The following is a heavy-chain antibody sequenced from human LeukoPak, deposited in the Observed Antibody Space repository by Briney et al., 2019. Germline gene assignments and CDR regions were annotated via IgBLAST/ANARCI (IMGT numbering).Heavy chain of an antibody. J-gene: IGHJ4*02. CDR3: ATVRFGPGVY. D-gene: IGHD7-27*01. CDR2: IYYSGST. CDR1: GDSISRSIYY. V-gene: IGHV4-39*01. Sequence: TSETLSLTCTVSGDSISRSIYYWGWIRQPPGKGLEWIGSIYYSGSTFFNPSLESRATISVDTSKNQFSLRLTSVTAADTAVYSCATVRFGPGVYWGRGTLVTVSS.